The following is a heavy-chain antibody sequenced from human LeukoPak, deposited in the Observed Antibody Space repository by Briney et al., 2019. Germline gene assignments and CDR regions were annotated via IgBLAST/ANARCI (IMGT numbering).Heavy chain of an antibody. CDR2: ISWNSGSI. CDR1: GFTFDDYA. CDR3: AKDRVPRAAAGPRGPFDY. V-gene: IGHV3-9*01. Sequence: GGPLRLSCAAPGFTFDDYAMHWVRQAPGKGLEWVSGISWNSGSIGYADSVKGRFTISRDNAKNSLYLQMNSLRAEDTALFYCAKDRVPRAAAGPRGPFDYWGQGTLVTVSS. J-gene: IGHJ4*02. D-gene: IGHD6-13*01.